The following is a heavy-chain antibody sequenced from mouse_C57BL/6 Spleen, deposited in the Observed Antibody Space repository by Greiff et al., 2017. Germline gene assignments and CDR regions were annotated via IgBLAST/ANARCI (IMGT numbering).Heavy chain of an antibody. Sequence: QVQLQQPGTELVKPGASVKLSCKASGYTFTSYWMHWVKQRPGQGLEWIGNINPSNGGTNYNEKFKSKATLTVDKSSSTAYMQLSSLTSEDSAVYYCAGLLGVYYSNLYYAMDYWGQGTSVTVSS. CDR2: INPSNGGT. J-gene: IGHJ4*01. D-gene: IGHD2-5*01. CDR1: GYTFTSYW. V-gene: IGHV1-53*01. CDR3: AGLLGVYYSNLYYAMDY.